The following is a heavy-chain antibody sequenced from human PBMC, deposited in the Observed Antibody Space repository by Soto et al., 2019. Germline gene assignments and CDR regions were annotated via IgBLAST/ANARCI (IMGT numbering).Heavy chain of an antibody. Sequence: QVQLVQSGAEVKKPGSSVKVSCKASGGTFSSYAISWVRQAPGQGLEWMGGIIPIFGTANYAQKFQGRVTITADESTSTAYMELSSLRSEDKAVYYCAREGDIVVVVAATRYNWFDPWGQGTLVTVSS. CDR1: GGTFSSYA. D-gene: IGHD2-15*01. CDR2: IIPIFGTA. CDR3: AREGDIVVVVAATRYNWFDP. J-gene: IGHJ5*02. V-gene: IGHV1-69*01.